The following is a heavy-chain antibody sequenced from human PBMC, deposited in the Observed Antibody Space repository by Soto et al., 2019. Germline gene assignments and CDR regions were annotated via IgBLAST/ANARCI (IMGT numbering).Heavy chain of an antibody. Sequence: WASVKVSCKVSGYTLTELSMHWVRQAPGKGLEWMGGFDPEDGETIYAQKFQGRVTMTEDTSTDTAYMELSSLRSEDTAVYYCATSITIFGVVIPFDYWGQGTLVTVSS. CDR3: ATSITIFGVVIPFDY. D-gene: IGHD3-3*01. CDR1: GYTLTELS. V-gene: IGHV1-24*01. J-gene: IGHJ4*02. CDR2: FDPEDGET.